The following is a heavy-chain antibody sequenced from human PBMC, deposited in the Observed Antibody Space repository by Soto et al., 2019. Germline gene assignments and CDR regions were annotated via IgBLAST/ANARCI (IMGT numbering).Heavy chain of an antibody. CDR1: GGSISSGGYY. CDR3: ARECSGGSCEGMDV. J-gene: IGHJ6*02. V-gene: IGHV4-31*03. D-gene: IGHD2-15*01. Sequence: TLSLTCTVSGGSISSGGYYWSWIRQHPGKGLEWIGYIYYSGSTYYNPSLKSRVTISVDTSKNQFSLKLSSVTAADTAVYYCARECSGGSCEGMDVWGQGTTVTVSS. CDR2: IYYSGST.